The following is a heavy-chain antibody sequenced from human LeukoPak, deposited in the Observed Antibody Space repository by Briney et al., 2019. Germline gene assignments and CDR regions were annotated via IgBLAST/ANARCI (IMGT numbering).Heavy chain of an antibody. V-gene: IGHV4-39*01. CDR1: GASISSSSYY. J-gene: IGHJ4*02. Sequence: LETLSLTCSVSGASISSSSYYWGWIRQPPGKGLEWIGSIYYTGSTYYNPSLKNRLTISVDTSKNQLSLKLSSVTAADTAVYYCARQAYRGSQKLIWGQGTLVTVSS. CDR2: IYYTGST. D-gene: IGHD3-16*01. CDR3: ARQAYRGSQKLI.